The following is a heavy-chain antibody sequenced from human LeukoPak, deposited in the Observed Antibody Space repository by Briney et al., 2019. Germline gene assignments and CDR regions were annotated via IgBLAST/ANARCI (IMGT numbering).Heavy chain of an antibody. CDR2: ISGGGGNI. V-gene: IGHV3-23*01. CDR3: AKEVSGSPYFDY. J-gene: IGHJ4*02. CDR1: GFTFNNYA. Sequence: GGSLRLSCAGSGFTFNNYAMNWVRQAPGKGLEWVSTISGGGGNIYYRDSVKGRFTISRDNSKNTLYLQMNSLRAEDTAVYYCAKEVSGSPYFDYWGQGTLVTVSS. D-gene: IGHD3-10*01.